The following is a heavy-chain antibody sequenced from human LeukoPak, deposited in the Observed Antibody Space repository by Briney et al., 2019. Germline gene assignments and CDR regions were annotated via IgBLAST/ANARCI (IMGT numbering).Heavy chain of an antibody. CDR3: ARLASSGYYSGYFDY. J-gene: IGHJ4*02. Sequence: PSETLSLTCTVSGGSISSYYWSWIRQPPGKGLEWIGYIYYSGSTNYNPSLKSRVTISVDTSKNQFSLKLSSVTAADTAVYYCARLASSGYYSGYFDYWGQGTLVTVSP. CDR2: IYYSGST. D-gene: IGHD3-22*01. CDR1: GGSISSYY. V-gene: IGHV4-59*01.